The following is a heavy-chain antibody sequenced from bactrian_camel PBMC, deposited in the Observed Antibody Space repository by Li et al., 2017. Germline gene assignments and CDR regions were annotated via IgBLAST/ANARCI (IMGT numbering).Heavy chain of an antibody. CDR1: GITFSNIC. V-gene: IGHV3S53*01. D-gene: IGHD7*01. J-gene: IGHJ4*01. Sequence: HVQLVESGGGSAQVGGSLRLSCRVSGITFSNICVGWFRQGPGEKREGVAGLDSDGSTAYGDSVKGRFTISQDNAKNTVYLEMNSLIPEDTGMYYCAADLTACRGDIWWAVGRWKYWGQGTQVTVS. CDR3: AADLTACRGDIWWAVGRWKY. CDR2: LDSDGST.